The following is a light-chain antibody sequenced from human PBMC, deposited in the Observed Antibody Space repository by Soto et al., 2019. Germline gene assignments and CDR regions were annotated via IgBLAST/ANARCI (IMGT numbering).Light chain of an antibody. CDR3: QQYGSSPIP. J-gene: IGKJ5*01. CDR1: QSVISNY. Sequence: EIVLTQSPGTLSLSPGGRATLSCRASQSVISNYLAWYQQRSGQAPRLLIYGASSRVTGIPDRFSGSGSGTDFTLTISRLDPKDLAVYYCQQYGSSPIPFGQGKRLEIK. CDR2: GAS. V-gene: IGKV3-20*01.